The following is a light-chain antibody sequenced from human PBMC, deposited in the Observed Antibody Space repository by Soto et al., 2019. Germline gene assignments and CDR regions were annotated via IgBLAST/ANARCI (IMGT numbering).Light chain of an antibody. CDR3: LLWSGNSGV. CDR1: TGAVTSGYY. V-gene: IGLV7-43*01. J-gene: IGLJ3*02. CDR2: STT. Sequence: QAVVTQEPSLTVSPGGTVTLTCASSTGAVTSGYYANWFQQKPGQPPRSLIYSTTNKHSWTPARFSGSLLGGKAVLTLSGGRPDDESDYNGLLWSGNSGVFAGGTTLT.